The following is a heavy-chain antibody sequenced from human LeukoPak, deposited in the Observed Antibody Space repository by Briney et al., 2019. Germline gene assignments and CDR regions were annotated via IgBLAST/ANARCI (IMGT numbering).Heavy chain of an antibody. CDR1: GFTFKTYG. V-gene: IGHV3-NL1*01. CDR3: TRGGGGSFPHY. CDR2: IYSGGST. Sequence: GGSLRLSCEASGFTFKTYGMHWVRQAPGKGLEWVSDIYSGGSTYYADSVKGRFTISRDNSKNTLYLQMNSLRAEDTAVYYCTRGGGGSFPHYWGQGTLVTVSS. J-gene: IGHJ4*02. D-gene: IGHD2-21*01.